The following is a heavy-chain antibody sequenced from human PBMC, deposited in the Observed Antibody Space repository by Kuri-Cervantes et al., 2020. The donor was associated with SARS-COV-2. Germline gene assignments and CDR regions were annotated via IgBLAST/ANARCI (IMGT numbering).Heavy chain of an antibody. D-gene: IGHD2-2*01. CDR3: ARESYCSSTSCYPDMDV. Sequence: GGSLRLSCAASGFTFSSYSMNWVRQAPGKGLEWVSYISSSGSTIYYADSVKGRFTISGDNAKNSLYLQMNSLRAEDTAVYYCARESYCSSTSCYPDMDVWGKGTTVTVSS. CDR2: ISSSGSTI. V-gene: IGHV3-48*04. J-gene: IGHJ6*03. CDR1: GFTFSSYS.